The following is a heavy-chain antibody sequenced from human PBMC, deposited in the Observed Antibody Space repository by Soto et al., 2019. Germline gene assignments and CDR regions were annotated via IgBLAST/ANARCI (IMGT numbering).Heavy chain of an antibody. J-gene: IGHJ6*02. Sequence: ASVKVSCKASGYTFTGYYMHWVRQAPGQGLEWMGWINLNSGGTNYAQKFQGRVTMTRDTSISTAYMELSRLRSDDTAVYYCARDGSYDFWSGYYTRPNYYYYGMDVWGQGTTVTVSS. CDR1: GYTFTGYY. V-gene: IGHV1-2*02. CDR3: ARDGSYDFWSGYYTRPNYYYYGMDV. D-gene: IGHD3-3*01. CDR2: INLNSGGT.